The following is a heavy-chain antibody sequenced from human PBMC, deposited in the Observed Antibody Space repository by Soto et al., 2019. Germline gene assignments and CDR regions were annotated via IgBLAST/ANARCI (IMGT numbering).Heavy chain of an antibody. V-gene: IGHV4-59*02. D-gene: IGHD6-13*01. J-gene: IGHJ4*02. CDR3: ARRVLGIAAAGTGFRGYYFDY. Sequence: LETLPLTCTLSGGSVSSYYWSWIRQPPGKGLEWIGYVSYTGSTNYNPSLKSRVSISVDTSKNQFSLELSSLRSEDTAVYYCARRVLGIAAAGTGFRGYYFDYWGQGTLVTVSS. CDR1: GGSVSSYY. CDR2: VSYTGST.